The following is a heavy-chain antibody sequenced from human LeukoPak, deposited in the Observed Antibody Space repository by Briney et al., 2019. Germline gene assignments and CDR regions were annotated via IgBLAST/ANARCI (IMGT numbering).Heavy chain of an antibody. CDR1: GFTFSNFY. V-gene: IGHV3-23*01. J-gene: IGHJ5*02. CDR2: ISDSGGTI. Sequence: GGSLRLSCTASGFTFSNFYRSWVRQAPGKGLEWVSSISDSGGTIYHTDSVKGRFTTSRDNSKKTLYLQMNSLRAEDTAVYYCVKDRSIRGCMGFEPWGQGTLVTVSS. CDR3: VKDRSIRGCMGFEP. D-gene: IGHD2-8*01.